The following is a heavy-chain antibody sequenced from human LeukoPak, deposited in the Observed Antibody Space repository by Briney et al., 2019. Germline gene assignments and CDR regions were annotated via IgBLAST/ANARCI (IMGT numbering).Heavy chain of an antibody. Sequence: PSETLSLTCTVSGGSISSSSYYWGWIRQPPGKGLEWIGSIYYSGSTNYNPSLKSRVTMSVDTSKNQFSLKLSSVTAADTAMYYCARGVTTEIDYWGQGTLVTVSS. CDR2: IYYSGST. CDR1: GGSISSSSYY. CDR3: ARGVTTEIDY. D-gene: IGHD4-17*01. J-gene: IGHJ4*02. V-gene: IGHV4-39*07.